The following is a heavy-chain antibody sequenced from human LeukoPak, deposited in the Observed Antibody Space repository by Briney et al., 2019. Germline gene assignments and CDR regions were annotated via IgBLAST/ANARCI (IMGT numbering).Heavy chain of an antibody. D-gene: IGHD3-10*01. J-gene: IGHJ4*02. Sequence: PSETLSLTCAVYGGSFSGYYWSWIRQPPGKGLEWIGEINHSGSTNYNPSLKSRVTISVDTSKNQFSLKLSSVTAADTAVYYCARVDYYGSGSYYKQVDYWGQGTLATVSS. CDR3: ARVDYYGSGSYYKQVDY. CDR2: INHSGST. CDR1: GGSFSGYY. V-gene: IGHV4-34*01.